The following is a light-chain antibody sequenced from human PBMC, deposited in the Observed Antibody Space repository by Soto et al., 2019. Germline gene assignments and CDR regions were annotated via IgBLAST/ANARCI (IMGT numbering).Light chain of an antibody. Sequence: QSVLTQPPSVSGTPGQRVTISCSGSSSNIGGNYVYWYQQLPGTAPKLLISTNNQRPSGVPDRFSGSKSGTSASLAISGLRSEDEATYYCASWDDSLTGDVVFGGGTQLTVL. CDR3: ASWDDSLTGDVV. V-gene: IGLV1-47*02. CDR2: TNN. J-gene: IGLJ2*01. CDR1: SSNIGGNY.